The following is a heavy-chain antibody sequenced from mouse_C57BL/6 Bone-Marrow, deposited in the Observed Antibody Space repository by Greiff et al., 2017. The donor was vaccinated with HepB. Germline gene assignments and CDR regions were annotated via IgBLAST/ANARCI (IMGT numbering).Heavy chain of an antibody. D-gene: IGHD2-2*01. CDR3: ARLGYGNYFDY. J-gene: IGHJ2*01. CDR2: SRNKANDYTT. Sequence: EVKVVESGGGLVQSGRSLRLSCATSGFTFSDFYMEWVRQAPGKGLEWIAASRNKANDYTTEYSASVKGRFIVSRDTSQSILYLQMNALRAEDTAIYYCARLGYGNYFDYWGQGTTLTVSS. V-gene: IGHV7-1*01. CDR1: GFTFSDFY.